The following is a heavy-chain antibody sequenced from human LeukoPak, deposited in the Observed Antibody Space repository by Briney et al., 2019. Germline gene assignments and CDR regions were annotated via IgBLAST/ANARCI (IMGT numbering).Heavy chain of an antibody. V-gene: IGHV3-23*01. CDR3: ARVTSYYCDY. Sequence: GGSLRLSCAASGFTFSSYAMNWVRQAPGKGLEWVSAIGRSGDAYYADSVTGRFTISRDNYKNTLFLQMNSLRAEDTAVYYCARVTSYYCDYWGRGTLVTVSS. CDR1: GFTFSSYA. J-gene: IGHJ4*02. CDR2: IGRSGDA.